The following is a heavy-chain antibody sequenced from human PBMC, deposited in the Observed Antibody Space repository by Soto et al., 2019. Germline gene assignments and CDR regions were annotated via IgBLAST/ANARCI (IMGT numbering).Heavy chain of an antibody. Sequence: GGSLRLSCAAPGFPFGSHAMSWVRQAPGKGLEWVSLVSGNGGTTNYADSVKGRFTISRDNSQKTLYLQMNSLRAEDTAIYYCAKGKAHTLFGVDTLFDYWGQGTLVTVS. D-gene: IGHD3-3*01. V-gene: IGHV3-23*01. CDR2: VSGNGGTT. CDR3: AKGKAHTLFGVDTLFDY. CDR1: GFPFGSHA. J-gene: IGHJ4*02.